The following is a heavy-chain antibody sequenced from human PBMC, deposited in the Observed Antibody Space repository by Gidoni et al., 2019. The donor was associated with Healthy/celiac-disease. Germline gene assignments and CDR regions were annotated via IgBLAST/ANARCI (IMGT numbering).Heavy chain of an antibody. CDR2: ISGSGGST. J-gene: IGHJ4*02. Sequence: EVQLLESGGGLVQPGGSLRLSCAASGFTFSSYAMSWVRQAPGKGLEWVSAISGSGGSTYYADSVKGRFTISRDNSKNTLYLQMNSLRVEDTAVYYCAKGDYGGNSGDYWGQGTLVTVSS. V-gene: IGHV3-23*01. CDR1: GFTFSSYA. CDR3: AKGDYGGNSGDY. D-gene: IGHD4-17*01.